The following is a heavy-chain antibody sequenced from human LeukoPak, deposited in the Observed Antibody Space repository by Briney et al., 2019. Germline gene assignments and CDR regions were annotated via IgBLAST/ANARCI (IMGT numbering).Heavy chain of an antibody. J-gene: IGHJ4*01. CDR2: VTGRGVGT. D-gene: IGHD2-8*01. Sequence: GASLRLSCVASGFTFSSYALAWVRQAPGKGLEWVAAVTGRGVGTHYAESVEGRFTISRDNSRNTMYLQMNSLRAEDTAIYFCGSDPNGDYVGALGYWGRGTLVTVSS. CDR1: GFTFSSYA. CDR3: GSDPNGDYVGALGY. V-gene: IGHV3-23*01.